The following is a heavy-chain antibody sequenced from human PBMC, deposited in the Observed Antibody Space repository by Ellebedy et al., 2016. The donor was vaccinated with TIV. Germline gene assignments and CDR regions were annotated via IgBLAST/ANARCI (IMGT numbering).Heavy chain of an antibody. Sequence: AASVKVSCKASGGTFSSYAISWVRQAPGQGLEWMGRIIPILGIANYAQKFQGRVTITADKSTSTAYMELSSLRSEDTAVYYCARVPPLTVTTYFDYYYGMDVWGQGTTVTVSS. V-gene: IGHV1-69*04. D-gene: IGHD4-17*01. CDR2: IIPILGIA. J-gene: IGHJ6*02. CDR3: ARVPPLTVTTYFDYYYGMDV. CDR1: GGTFSSYA.